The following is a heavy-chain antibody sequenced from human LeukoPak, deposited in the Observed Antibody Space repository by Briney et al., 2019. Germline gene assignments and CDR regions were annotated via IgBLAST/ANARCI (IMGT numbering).Heavy chain of an antibody. Sequence: PSETLSLTCTVSGGSISGRYWGWIRQPPGKGLEWIGYINYSGSTDYNPSLKSRVTISLDTSKNQFSLKLSSVTVADTAVYYCAGDAGGGPFFDYWGQGTLVTVSS. CDR2: INYSGST. J-gene: IGHJ4*02. CDR3: AGDAGGGPFFDY. V-gene: IGHV4-59*11. D-gene: IGHD2-15*01. CDR1: GGSISGRY.